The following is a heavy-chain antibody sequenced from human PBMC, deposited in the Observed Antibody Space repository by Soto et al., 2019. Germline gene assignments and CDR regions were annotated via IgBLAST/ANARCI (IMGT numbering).Heavy chain of an antibody. CDR1: GGTFSSYA. CDR2: IIPIFGTA. V-gene: IGHV1-69*13. J-gene: IGHJ5*02. CDR3: ARDPRPYSRIPNNWFDP. Sequence: ASVKVSCKASGGTFSSYAISWVRQAPGQGLEWMGGIIPIFGTANYAQKFQGRVTITADESTSTAYMELSSLRSEDTAVYYCARDPRPYSRIPNNWFDPWGQGTLVTVSS. D-gene: IGHD6-13*01.